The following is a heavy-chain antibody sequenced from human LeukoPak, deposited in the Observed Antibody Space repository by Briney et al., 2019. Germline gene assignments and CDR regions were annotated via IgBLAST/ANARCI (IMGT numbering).Heavy chain of an antibody. CDR1: GFTFSSYS. Sequence: GGSLRLSCAASGFTFSSYSMNWVRQAPGKGLEWVSSISSSSSYIYYADSVKGRFTISRDNSKNTLYLQLNSLRAEDTAVYYCAKDLAFKANWDYYGMDVWGQGTTVTVSS. CDR2: ISSSSSYI. V-gene: IGHV3-21*01. J-gene: IGHJ6*02. D-gene: IGHD3-3*02. CDR3: AKDLAFKANWDYYGMDV.